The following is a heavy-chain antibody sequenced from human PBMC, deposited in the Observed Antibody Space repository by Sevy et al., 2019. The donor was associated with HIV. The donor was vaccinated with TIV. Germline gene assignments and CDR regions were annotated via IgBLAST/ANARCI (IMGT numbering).Heavy chain of an antibody. D-gene: IGHD2-8*01. J-gene: IGHJ4*02. V-gene: IGHV3-23*01. CDR3: AREGCTKPHDY. CDR2: FSFGCGRI. CDR1: GFTFSKYS. Sequence: GGSVRLSCAASGFTFSKYSMSWVRQAPGKGLEWVSTFSFGCGRINYADSVKGRFTISRDDSKNTLYLQMNSLRAEDTAVYYCAREGCTKPHDYWGQGTLVTVSS.